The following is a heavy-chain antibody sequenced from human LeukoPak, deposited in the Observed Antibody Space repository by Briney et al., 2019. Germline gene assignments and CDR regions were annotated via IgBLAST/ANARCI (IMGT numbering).Heavy chain of an antibody. CDR2: FDPEDGET. Sequence: ASVKVSCKVSGYTLTELSMHWMRQAPGKGPEWMGGFDPEDGETIYAQKFQGRVTVTEDTSTDTTYMELSSLRSEDTAVYYCATDVPDNGFIAVAANFDYWGQGTLVTVSS. J-gene: IGHJ4*02. D-gene: IGHD6-19*01. V-gene: IGHV1-24*01. CDR1: GYTLTELS. CDR3: ATDVPDNGFIAVAANFDY.